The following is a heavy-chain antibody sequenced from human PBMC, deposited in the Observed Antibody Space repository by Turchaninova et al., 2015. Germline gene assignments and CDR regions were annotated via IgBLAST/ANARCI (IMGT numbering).Heavy chain of an antibody. CDR1: GFTFMSYG. D-gene: IGHD6-25*01. CDR2: ISYDGSNK. Sequence: QLVGVGGGVVETGGFVELSLAASGFTFMSYGMHGVRQAPGKVLKWVAVISYDGSNKYYADSVKGRFTISRDNSKNTLYLQMNSLRAEDTAVYYCAKVRRGSGIDYWGQGTLVTVSS. J-gene: IGHJ4*02. CDR3: AKVRRGSGIDY. V-gene: IGHV3-30*18.